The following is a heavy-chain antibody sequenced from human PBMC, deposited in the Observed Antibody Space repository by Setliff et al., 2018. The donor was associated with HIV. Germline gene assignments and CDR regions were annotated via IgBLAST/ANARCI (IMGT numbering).Heavy chain of an antibody. CDR2: INHSGST. J-gene: IGHJ5*02. Sequence: SETLSLTCAVYGASFSDYYWSWIRQPPGQGLEWIGEINHSGSTSYNPSLKSRVTISVDTSKKQFSLKLSSVTAADTAVYFCARATPSSFLTWTSWGQGTLVTVSS. CDR3: ARATPSSFLTWTS. D-gene: IGHD2-2*01. CDR1: GASFSDYY. V-gene: IGHV4-34*01.